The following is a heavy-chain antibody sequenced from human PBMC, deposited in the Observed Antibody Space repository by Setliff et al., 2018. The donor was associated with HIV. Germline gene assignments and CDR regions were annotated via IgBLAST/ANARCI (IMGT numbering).Heavy chain of an antibody. V-gene: IGHV3-7*03. CDR1: GLTFSRYW. Sequence: PGGSLRLSCAASGLTFSRYWMSWVRQTPGKGLEWLANIKEDGSEKNYVDFVKGRFTISRDNAKNSLYLQMNSLTVEDTAMYYCAKRGMTSRNLDIWGQGTMVTVSS. D-gene: IGHD3-10*01. CDR3: AKRGMTSRNLDI. J-gene: IGHJ3*02. CDR2: IKEDGSEK.